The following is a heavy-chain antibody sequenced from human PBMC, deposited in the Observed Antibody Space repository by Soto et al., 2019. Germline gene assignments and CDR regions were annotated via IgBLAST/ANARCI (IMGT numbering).Heavy chain of an antibody. J-gene: IGHJ4*02. CDR2: ISGSGGTT. CDR1: GFTFSSYA. CDR3: AKWPYYDFWSGYYFDY. D-gene: IGHD3-3*01. Sequence: TGGSLRLSCAASGFTFSSYAMSWVRQAPGKGLEWVSAISGSGGTTYYADSVKGRFTISRDNSKNTLYLQMNSLRAEDTAVYYCAKWPYYDFWSGYYFDYWGQGTLVTVSS. V-gene: IGHV3-23*01.